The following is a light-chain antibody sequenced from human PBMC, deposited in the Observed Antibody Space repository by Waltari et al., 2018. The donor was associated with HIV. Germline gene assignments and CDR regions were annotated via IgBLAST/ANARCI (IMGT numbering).Light chain of an antibody. J-gene: IGLJ2*01. V-gene: IGLV3-19*01. CDR3: NSRDSSGNVV. CDR1: SFRSYY. CDR2: GKN. Sequence: SSELTQDPAVYVALGQTVRMPCHGDSFRSYYACWYQQKPGHAPVLVIYGKNNRPSGIPDRFSGSSSGNTASLTITGAQAEDEADYYCNSRDSSGNVVFGGGTKLTVL.